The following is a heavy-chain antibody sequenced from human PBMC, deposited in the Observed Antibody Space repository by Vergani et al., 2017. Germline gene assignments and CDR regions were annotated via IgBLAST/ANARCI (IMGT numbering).Heavy chain of an antibody. CDR1: GGSFSGYY. J-gene: IGHJ6*02. CDR2: INHSGST. V-gene: IGHV4-34*01. Sequence: QVQLQQWGAGLLKPSETLSLTCAVYGGSFSGYYWSWIRQPPGKGLEWIGEINHSGSTNYNPSRKSRVTISVDTSTNQFSLKLSSVTAADTAVYYCAWGRRGRVVRGVMDYGMDVWGQGTTVTVSS. D-gene: IGHD3-10*01. CDR3: AWGRRGRVVRGVMDYGMDV.